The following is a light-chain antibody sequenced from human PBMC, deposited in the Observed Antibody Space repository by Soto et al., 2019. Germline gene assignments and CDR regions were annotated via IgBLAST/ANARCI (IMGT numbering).Light chain of an antibody. CDR2: DAS. V-gene: IGKV1-5*01. Sequence: IQLTQSPSTLSASIEDRVSITCRASQSISTWLAWYQQKPGEAPKVLISDASILESGVPSRFSGSGSGTEFTLTISSLQPDDFASYYCQQYSILWTFGQGTKVDIK. J-gene: IGKJ1*01. CDR1: QSISTW. CDR3: QQYSILWT.